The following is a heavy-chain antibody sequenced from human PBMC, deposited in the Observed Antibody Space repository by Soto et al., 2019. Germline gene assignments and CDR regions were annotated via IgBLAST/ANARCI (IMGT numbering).Heavy chain of an antibody. V-gene: IGHV3-74*01. D-gene: IGHD1-26*01. CDR2: ISPDGSVT. CDR3: ARPRSMSSSGFDI. CDR1: GYTFSRHW. Sequence: EVQLVESGGGLVQPGGSLRLSCAASGYTFSRHWIHWVRQAPGQGPVGVSRISPDGSVTDYADFVEGRFTISRDNAKNTLNLQMSSLRAEDTALYYCARPRSMSSSGFDIWGQGTMVIVSS. J-gene: IGHJ3*02.